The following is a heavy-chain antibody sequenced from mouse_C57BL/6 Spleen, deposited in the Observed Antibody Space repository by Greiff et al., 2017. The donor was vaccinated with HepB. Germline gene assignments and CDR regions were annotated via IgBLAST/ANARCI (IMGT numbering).Heavy chain of an antibody. J-gene: IGHJ2*01. CDR1: GYTFTSYW. CDR2: IDPSDSYT. Sequence: QVQLQQPGAELVMPGASVKLSCKASGYTFTSYWMHWVKQRPGQGLEWIGEIDPSDSYTNYNQKLKGKSTLTVDKSSSTAYMQLSSLTSEDSAVYYCARGDPQPLGYWGQGTTLTVSS. D-gene: IGHD3-3*01. CDR3: ARGDPQPLGY. V-gene: IGHV1-69*01.